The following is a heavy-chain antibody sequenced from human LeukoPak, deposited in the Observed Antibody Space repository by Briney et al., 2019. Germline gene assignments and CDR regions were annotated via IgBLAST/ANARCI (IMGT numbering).Heavy chain of an antibody. CDR3: ARDDYGGNFGY. CDR1: GYTFTSDG. CDR2: ISAYNGNT. Sequence: ASVKVSCKASGYTFTSDGISSVRQAPGQGLEWMGWISAYNGNTNYAQKLQGRVTMTTDTSTSTAYMELRRLRSDDTAVYYCARDDYGGNFGYWGQGTLVTVSS. D-gene: IGHD4-23*01. V-gene: IGHV1-18*01. J-gene: IGHJ4*02.